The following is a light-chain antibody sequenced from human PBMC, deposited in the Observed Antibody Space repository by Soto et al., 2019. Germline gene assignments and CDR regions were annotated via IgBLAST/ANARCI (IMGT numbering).Light chain of an antibody. CDR3: QQRSNWPPYT. CDR2: GAS. Sequence: EIVLTQSPATLFLSPGERATLSCRASQSVSSYLAWYQQKPGQAPRLLIFGASSRATGIPARFSGSGSGTDFTLTISSLEPEDFAVYYCQQRSNWPPYTFGQGTKLEIK. J-gene: IGKJ2*01. CDR1: QSVSSY. V-gene: IGKV3-11*01.